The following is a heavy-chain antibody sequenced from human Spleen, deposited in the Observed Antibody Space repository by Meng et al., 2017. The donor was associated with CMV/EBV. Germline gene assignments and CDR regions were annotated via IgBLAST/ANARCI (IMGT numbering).Heavy chain of an antibody. CDR2: IKQTVGT. J-gene: IGHJ4*02. D-gene: IGHD1/OR15-1a*01. CDR3: ARGGNWNTLDQ. Sequence: QVQLQQWGAGQLTPSEPLSLTCAVDGGTFIDYYWTWVRQSPGRGLEWIGEIKQTVGTNYDPSLKSRVSISIDTSKRQFSLSLTSLSAADTATYYCARGGNWNTLDQWGQGTLVTVSS. CDR1: GGTFIDYY. V-gene: IGHV4-34*01.